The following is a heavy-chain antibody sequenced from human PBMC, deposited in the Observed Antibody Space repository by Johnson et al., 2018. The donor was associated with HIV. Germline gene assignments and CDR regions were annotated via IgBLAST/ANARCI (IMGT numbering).Heavy chain of an antibody. V-gene: IGHV3-7*01. CDR1: GFTFSRYW. Sequence: VQLVESGGGLVQPGGSLRVSCAASGFTFSRYWMSWVRQAPGKGLEWVANINQDGSEKYYADSVKGRFTISRDNAKNTLYLQMNSLRAEDTAVYYCANGGYSYGYDAFDIWGQGTMVTVSS. D-gene: IGHD5-18*01. J-gene: IGHJ3*02. CDR2: INQDGSEK. CDR3: ANGGYSYGYDAFDI.